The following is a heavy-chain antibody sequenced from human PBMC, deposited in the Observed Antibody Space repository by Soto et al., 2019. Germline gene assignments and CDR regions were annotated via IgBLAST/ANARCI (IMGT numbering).Heavy chain of an antibody. J-gene: IGHJ4*02. CDR3: ARIAPRSDYGDYEVGPYYFDY. Sequence: SVKVSCKASGGTFSSYAISWVRQAPGQGLEWMGGIIPIFGTANYAQKFQGRVTITADKSTSTAYMELSSLRSEDTAVYYCARIAPRSDYGDYEVGPYYFDYWGQGTLVTVSS. CDR2: IIPIFGTA. D-gene: IGHD4-17*01. CDR1: GGTFSSYA. V-gene: IGHV1-69*06.